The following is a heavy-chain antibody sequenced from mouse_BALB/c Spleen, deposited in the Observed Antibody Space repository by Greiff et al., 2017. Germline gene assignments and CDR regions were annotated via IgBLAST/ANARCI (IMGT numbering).Heavy chain of an antibody. J-gene: IGHJ1*01. D-gene: IGHD1-1*01. CDR2: IDPANGNT. V-gene: IGHV14-3*02. CDR1: GFNIKDTY. CDR3: ARDYYGSSYDWYFDV. Sequence: EVKVVESGAELVKPGASVKLSCTASGFNIKDTYMHWVKQRPEQGLEWIGRIDPANGNTKYDPKFQGKATITADTSSNTAYLQLSSLTSEDTAVYYCARDYYGSSYDWYFDVWGAGTTVTVSS.